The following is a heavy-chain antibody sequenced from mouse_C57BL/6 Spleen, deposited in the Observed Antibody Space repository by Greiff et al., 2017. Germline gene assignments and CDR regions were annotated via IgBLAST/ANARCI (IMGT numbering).Heavy chain of an antibody. CDR1: GFNIKDYY. D-gene: IGHD4-1*02. CDR3: ARDSTGTAWFAY. CDR2: IDPEDGET. J-gene: IGHJ3*01. V-gene: IGHV14-2*01. Sequence: VQLKESGAELVKPGASVKLSCTASGFNIKDYYMHWVKQRTEQGLEWIGRIDPEDGETKSAPKFQGKATITADTSSNTAYLQLSSLTSEDTAVYYCARDSTGTAWFAYWGQGTLVTVSA.